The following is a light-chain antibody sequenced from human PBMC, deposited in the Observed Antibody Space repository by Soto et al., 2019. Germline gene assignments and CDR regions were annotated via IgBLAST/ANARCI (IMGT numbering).Light chain of an antibody. V-gene: IGKV3-20*01. Sequence: EIVLTQSPGTLSLSPGDRATLSCRASQSVSSNSLAWYQQKCGQAPKLLIYGASIRATGIPDRFSGSGSGTEFTLTISRLKPEDFAVYYCQQYGSSPRTFGQGTRVEIK. CDR1: QSVSSNS. J-gene: IGKJ1*01. CDR2: GAS. CDR3: QQYGSSPRT.